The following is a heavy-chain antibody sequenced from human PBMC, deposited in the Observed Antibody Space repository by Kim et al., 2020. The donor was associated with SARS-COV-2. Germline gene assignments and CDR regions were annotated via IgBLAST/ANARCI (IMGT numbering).Heavy chain of an antibody. D-gene: IGHD2-2*02. CDR2: ITSSSSYI. J-gene: IGHJ4*02. CDR3: ARDPLHCSSTSCYIDY. V-gene: IGHV3-21*01. Sequence: GGSLRLSCAASGFTFSKYNMNWVRQAPGKGLEWVSSITSSSSYIYYADSVKGRFTISRDNAKNSLYLQMNSLRAEDTAVYYCARDPLHCSSTSCYIDYWGQGTLVTVSS. CDR1: GFTFSKYN.